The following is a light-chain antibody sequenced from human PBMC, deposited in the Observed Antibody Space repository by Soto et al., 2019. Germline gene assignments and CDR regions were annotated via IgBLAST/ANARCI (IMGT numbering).Light chain of an antibody. CDR2: DVT. Sequence: QSALTQPPSVSGSPGQSVTISCTGTSSDVGGYNYVSWYQQHPGKAPKLILYDVTERPSGVPDRFSGSKSGNTASLTISGLQAEDEADYHCCSYAGSYFFVFGTGTKLT. CDR1: SSDVGGYNY. V-gene: IGLV2-11*01. CDR3: CSYAGSYFFV. J-gene: IGLJ1*01.